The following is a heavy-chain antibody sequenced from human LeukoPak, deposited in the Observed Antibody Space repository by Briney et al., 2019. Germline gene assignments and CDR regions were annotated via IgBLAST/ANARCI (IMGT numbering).Heavy chain of an antibody. D-gene: IGHD4-11*01. V-gene: IGHV3-21*04. J-gene: IGHJ4*02. CDR2: ISSSSSYI. CDR1: GFTFSSYS. CDR3: ANPPIVTSFDY. Sequence: GGSLRLSCAASGFTFSSYSMNWVRQAPGKVLEWVSSISSSSSYIYYADSVKGRFTISRDNAKNSLYLQMNSLRAEDTAIYYCANPPIVTSFDYWGQGTLVAVSS.